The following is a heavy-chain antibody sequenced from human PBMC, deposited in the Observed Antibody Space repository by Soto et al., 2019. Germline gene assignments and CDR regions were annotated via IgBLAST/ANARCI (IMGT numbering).Heavy chain of an antibody. CDR1: GFTFSTYV. J-gene: IGHJ4*02. D-gene: IGHD3-10*01. CDR2: VSNNGAST. CDR3: ARAPRGLNYYGSGSHYPYFDY. Sequence: GGSLRLSCAASGFTFSTYVMNWVRQAPGKGLEWASGVSNNGASTYYADSVQGRFSISRDNSKNTLYLQMNSLRAEDTAVYFCARAPRGLNYYGSGSHYPYFDYWGQGALVTVSS. V-gene: IGHV3-23*01.